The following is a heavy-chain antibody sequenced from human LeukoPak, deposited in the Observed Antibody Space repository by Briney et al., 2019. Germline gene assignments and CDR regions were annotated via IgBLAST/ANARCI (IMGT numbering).Heavy chain of an antibody. D-gene: IGHD5-24*01. CDR3: ARGRRASGRGWLQLGGGHFDY. J-gene: IGHJ4*02. V-gene: IGHV4-39*07. Sequence: SETLSLTCTVSGGSISNRNSYWGWIRQPPGKGLEWIGSIYYSGSAYDNPSLKSRVTISVDTSKNQFSLKLSSVTAADTAVYYCARGRRASGRGWLQLGGGHFDYWGQGTLVTVSS. CDR2: IYYSGSA. CDR1: GGSISNRNSY.